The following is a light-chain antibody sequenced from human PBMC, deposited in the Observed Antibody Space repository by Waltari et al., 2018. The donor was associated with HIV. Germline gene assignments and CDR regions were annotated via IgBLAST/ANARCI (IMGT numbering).Light chain of an antibody. CDR1: QGIIRY. J-gene: IGKJ3*01. CDR3: QRAYTPLLFT. Sequence: DIQLTQSPCSLSASVGERVTITWRVSQGIIRYFNWYRQNPGKVPKLLFYSASNLQSGVPARVSGSGYGTDFTLTISSLQPEDVATYYGQRAYTPLLFTFGPGTKVDIK. V-gene: IGKV1-27*01. CDR2: SAS.